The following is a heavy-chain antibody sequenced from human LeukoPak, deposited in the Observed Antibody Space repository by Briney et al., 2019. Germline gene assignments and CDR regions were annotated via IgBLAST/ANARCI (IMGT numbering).Heavy chain of an antibody. CDR2: INAGNGNT. CDR3: ARGAGSDWYFDY. D-gene: IGHD6-19*01. J-gene: IGHJ4*02. CDR1: GYTFTSYA. Sequence: ASVKVSCKASGYTFTSYAMHWVRQAPGQRLEWMGWINAGNGNTKYSQEFQGRVTITRDTSASTAYMELSSLRSEDMAVYYCARGAGSDWYFDYWGQGTLVTVSS. V-gene: IGHV1-3*03.